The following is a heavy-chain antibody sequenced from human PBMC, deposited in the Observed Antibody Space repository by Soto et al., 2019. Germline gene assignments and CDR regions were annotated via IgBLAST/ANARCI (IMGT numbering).Heavy chain of an antibody. CDR2: ISAYNGNT. CDR1: GYTFTSYG. D-gene: IGHD5-18*01. CDR3: ARDSRTAPSPLWFDY. V-gene: IGHV1-18*01. J-gene: IGHJ4*02. Sequence: QVQLVQSGAEVKKPGASVKVSCKASGYTFTSYGISWVRQAPGQGLERMGWISAYNGNTNYAQKLKGRVTMTTDTSTSTAYMELRSLRSDDTAVYYCARDSRTAPSPLWFDYWGQGTLVTVSS.